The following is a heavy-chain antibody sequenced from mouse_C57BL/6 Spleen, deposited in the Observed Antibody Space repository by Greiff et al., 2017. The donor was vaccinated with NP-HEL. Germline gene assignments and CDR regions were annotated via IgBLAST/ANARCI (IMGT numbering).Heavy chain of an antibody. Sequence: QVQLQQSGAELVKPGASVKLSCKASGYTFTSYWMHWVKQRPGRGLEWIGRIDPNSGGTKYNEKFKSKATLTVDKPSSTAYMQLTSLTSEDSAVYYCARGIITTVVGVDYWGQGTTLTVSS. CDR3: ARGIITTVVGVDY. J-gene: IGHJ2*01. CDR2: IDPNSGGT. CDR1: GYTFTSYW. V-gene: IGHV1-72*01. D-gene: IGHD1-1*01.